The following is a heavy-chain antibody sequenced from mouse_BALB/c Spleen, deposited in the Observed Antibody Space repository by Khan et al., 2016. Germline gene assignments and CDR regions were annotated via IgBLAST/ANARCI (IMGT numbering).Heavy chain of an antibody. J-gene: IGHJ2*01. D-gene: IGHD6-1*01. CDR1: GYTFSSYW. CDR2: ILPGSGNT. Sequence: QVQLQQPGAELVKPGASVKISCKASGYTFSSYWIEWLKQRPGHGLEWIGEILPGSGNTNYNEQFKGKATFTADTSSNTAYMQLSSLTSEDSVVSYCARALWGLDYWGQGTTLTVSS. CDR3: ARALWGLDY. V-gene: IGHV1-9*01.